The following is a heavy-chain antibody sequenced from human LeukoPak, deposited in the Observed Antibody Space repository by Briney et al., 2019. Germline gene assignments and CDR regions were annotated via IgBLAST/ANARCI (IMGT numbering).Heavy chain of an antibody. D-gene: IGHD2-15*01. CDR3: ARDRYCSGGSCYYFDY. V-gene: IGHV1-69*13. Sequence: GASVKVSCTASGGTFSSYAISWVRQAPGQGLEWMGGIIPIFGTANYAQKFQGRVTITADESTSTAYMELSSLRSEDTAVYYCARDRYCSGGSCYYFDYWGQGTLVTVSS. CDR1: GGTFSSYA. CDR2: IIPIFGTA. J-gene: IGHJ4*02.